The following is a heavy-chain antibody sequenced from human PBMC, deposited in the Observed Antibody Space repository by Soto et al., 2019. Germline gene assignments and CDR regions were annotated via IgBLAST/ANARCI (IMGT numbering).Heavy chain of an antibody. J-gene: IGHJ4*02. D-gene: IGHD3-10*01. CDR2: INHSGST. CDR3: ARRHITMVRGNYFDY. CDR1: GGSFSGYY. V-gene: IGHV4-34*01. Sequence: SETLSLTCAVYGGSFSGYYWSWIRQPPGTGLEWIGEINHSGSTNYNPSLKSRVTVSVDTSKNQFSLKLSSVTAADTAVYYCARRHITMVRGNYFDYWGQGTLVTVSS.